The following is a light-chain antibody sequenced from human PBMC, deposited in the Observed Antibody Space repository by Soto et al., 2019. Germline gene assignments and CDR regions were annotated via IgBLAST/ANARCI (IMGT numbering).Light chain of an antibody. CDR1: SSDVGSYNL. Sequence: QSVLTQPASVSGSPGQSITISCTGTSSDVGSYNLVSWYQQHPGKAPKLMIYEGSKRPSGVANRFSGSKSGNTASLTVSGLQAEDEDDYYCSSYAGSFYVFGTGTKVTVL. CDR2: EGS. V-gene: IGLV2-14*02. J-gene: IGLJ1*01. CDR3: SSYAGSFYV.